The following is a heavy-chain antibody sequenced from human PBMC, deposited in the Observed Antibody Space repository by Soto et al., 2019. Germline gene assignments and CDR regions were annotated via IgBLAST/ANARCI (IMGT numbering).Heavy chain of an antibody. CDR1: GFPFITCG. CDR2: ISYDGSNK. CDR3: AKDDAVEIFDY. Sequence: QVQLVESGGGVVQSGRSLRLSCAASGFPFITCGMHWVRQAPGKGLEWVAVISYDGSNKYYADSVKGRFTISRDNSKNTLYLQMNSLRAEDTAVYYCAKDDAVEIFDYWGQGTLVTVSS. J-gene: IGHJ4*02. D-gene: IGHD2-21*01. V-gene: IGHV3-30*18.